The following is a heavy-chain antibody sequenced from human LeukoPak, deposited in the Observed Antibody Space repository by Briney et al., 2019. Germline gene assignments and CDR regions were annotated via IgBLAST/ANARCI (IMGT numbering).Heavy chain of an antibody. CDR1: GYTFSDYF. J-gene: IGHJ4*02. D-gene: IGHD3-9*01. CDR2: IFPKSVGT. Sequence: ASVKVSCKPPGYTFSDYFMHCVRQRPGQGLERMGWIFPKSVGTHYANNFQGRVTMTRDTSVSTAYMELGRLRSDDTAVYYCARVPLIQDFDWLSNFDCWGQGTLVTVSS. CDR3: ARVPLIQDFDWLSNFDC. V-gene: IGHV1-2*02.